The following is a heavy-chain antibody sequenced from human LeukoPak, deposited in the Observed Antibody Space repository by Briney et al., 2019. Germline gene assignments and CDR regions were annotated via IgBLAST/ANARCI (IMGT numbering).Heavy chain of an antibody. CDR3: ARDLMATILDY. CDR2: MSYDGSNK. J-gene: IGHJ4*02. CDR1: GFTFSSYA. Sequence: GRSLRLSCAASGFTFSSYAMHWVRQAPGKGLEWVAVMSYDGSNKYYADSVKGRFTISRDNSKNTLYLQMNSLRAEDTAVYYRARDLMATILDYWGQGTLVTVSS. D-gene: IGHD5-24*01. V-gene: IGHV3-30-3*01.